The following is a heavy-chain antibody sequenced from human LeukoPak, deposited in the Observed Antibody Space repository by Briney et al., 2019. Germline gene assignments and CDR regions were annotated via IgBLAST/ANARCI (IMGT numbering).Heavy chain of an antibody. J-gene: IGHJ4*02. D-gene: IGHD2/OR15-2a*01. CDR3: ARESSSMASHSFDY. CDR2: ISSSISTV. V-gene: IGHV3-48*02. CDR1: GFTFSRSS. Sequence: QPGGSLLLSCAASGFTFSRSSMNWVRQAPGKGLEWISYISSSISTVFYAASVKGRFTISRDNAKNSLYLQTSSLRDEDTAVYYCARESSSMASHSFDYWGQGTLVTVSP.